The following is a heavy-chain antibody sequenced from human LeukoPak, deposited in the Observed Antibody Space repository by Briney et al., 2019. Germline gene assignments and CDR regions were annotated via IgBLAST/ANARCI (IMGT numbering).Heavy chain of an antibody. D-gene: IGHD3-10*01. CDR2: IIPIFGTA. V-gene: IGHV1-69*13. Sequence: SVKVSCKASGGTFSSYAISWVRQAPGQGLEWMGGIIPIFGTANYAQKFQGRVTITVDESTSTAYMELSSLRSEDTAVYYCASGMVRGVINNWFDPWGQGTLVTVSS. CDR1: GGTFSSYA. J-gene: IGHJ5*02. CDR3: ASGMVRGVINNWFDP.